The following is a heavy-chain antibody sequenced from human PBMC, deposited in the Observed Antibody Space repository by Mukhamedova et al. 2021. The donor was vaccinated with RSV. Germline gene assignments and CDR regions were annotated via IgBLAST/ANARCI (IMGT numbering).Heavy chain of an antibody. V-gene: IGHV3-49*02. CDR3: TRDYSGYVDY. D-gene: IGHD4-11*01. Sequence: EYAASVKGRFTISRDDSKTIAYLQMDSLKTEDTAVYFCTRDYSGYVDYWGQGTLVTVSS. J-gene: IGHJ4*02.